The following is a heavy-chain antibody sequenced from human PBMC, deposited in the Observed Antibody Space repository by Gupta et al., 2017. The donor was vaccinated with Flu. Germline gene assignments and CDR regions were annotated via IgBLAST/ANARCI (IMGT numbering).Heavy chain of an antibody. J-gene: IGHJ4*02. CDR3: AKDEPENYVWGTYRSMHFDN. CDR1: GFTFATFG. CDR2: ISYDGVNI. D-gene: IGHD3-16*02. Sequence: QVQLVESGGGVVQPGRSLRLSCAGSGFTFATFGLHWVRQAPGKGLEWVAVISYDGVNILYTDSVKGRFTISRDNSKNTLYLQMNDLRVEDTAIYYCAKDEPENYVWGTYRSMHFDNWGQGTLVTVSS. V-gene: IGHV3-30*18.